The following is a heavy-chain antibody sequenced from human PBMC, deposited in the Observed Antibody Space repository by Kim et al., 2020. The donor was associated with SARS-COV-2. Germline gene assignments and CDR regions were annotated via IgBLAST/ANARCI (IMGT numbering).Heavy chain of an antibody. D-gene: IGHD5-12*01. CDR1: GYTFTGYY. CDR2: INPNSGGT. J-gene: IGHJ4*02. Sequence: ASVQVSCKASGYTFTGYYMHWVRQAPGQGLEWMGRINPNSGGTNYAQKFQGRVTMTRDTSISTAYMELSRLRSDDTAVYYCARDLDSGYDFDYWGQGTLVTVSS. CDR3: ARDLDSGYDFDY. V-gene: IGHV1-2*06.